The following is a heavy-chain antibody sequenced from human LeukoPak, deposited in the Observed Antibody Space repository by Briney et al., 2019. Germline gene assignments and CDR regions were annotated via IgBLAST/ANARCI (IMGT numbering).Heavy chain of an antibody. J-gene: IGHJ5*02. D-gene: IGHD2-2*02. Sequence: ASVKASCKASGYTFTGYYMHWVRQAPGQGLEWMGWINPNSGGTNYAQKFQGRVTMTRDTSISTVYMELSRLRSDDTAVYYCARGPATAIARWFDPWGQGTLVTVSS. CDR3: ARGPATAIARWFDP. CDR2: INPNSGGT. CDR1: GYTFTGYY. V-gene: IGHV1-2*02.